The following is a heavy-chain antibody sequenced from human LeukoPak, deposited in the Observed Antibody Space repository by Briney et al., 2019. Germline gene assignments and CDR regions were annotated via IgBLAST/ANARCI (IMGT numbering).Heavy chain of an antibody. CDR1: GGSISSYY. V-gene: IGHV4-59*01. CDR2: IYYSGST. D-gene: IGHD3-10*01. J-gene: IGHJ4*02. CDR3: ARALWFGELPGGY. Sequence: SETLSLTCTVSGGSISSYYWSWIRQPPGKGLEWIGYIYYSGSTNYNPSLKSRVTISVDTSKNQFSLKLSSVTAADTAVYYCARALWFGELPGGYWGQGTLVTVSS.